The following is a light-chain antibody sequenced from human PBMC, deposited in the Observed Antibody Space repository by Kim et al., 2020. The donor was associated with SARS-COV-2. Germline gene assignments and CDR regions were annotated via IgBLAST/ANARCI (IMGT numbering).Light chain of an antibody. CDR3: AACDDSLSGLWV. CDR2: RSN. J-gene: IGLJ3*02. V-gene: IGLV1-47*01. CDR1: SSSMGSNY. Sequence: QRVTISCSGSSSSMGSNYLYWYQQFPGTAPQLLIYRSNQRPSGVPGRFSGSKSGPSASLAIGGLRSEDEAAYYCAACDDSLSGLWVFGGGTQLTVL.